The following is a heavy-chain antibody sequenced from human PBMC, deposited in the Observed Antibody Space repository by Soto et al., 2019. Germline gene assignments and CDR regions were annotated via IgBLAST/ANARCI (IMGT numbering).Heavy chain of an antibody. V-gene: IGHV2-26*01. CDR1: GFSLSNGKVG. CDR3: ARILFGRSVAGGYFYMDV. J-gene: IGHJ6*03. D-gene: IGHD6-19*01. Sequence: HVTLKESGPVLVKPTETLTLTCTVSGFSLSNGKVGVSWIRQPPGKALEWLAHIFSNDEKSYRTSLKSRLTSSEDTSKSQVVLTITNVDPVDTATYYCARILFGRSVAGGYFYMDVWGKGTTVTVSS. CDR2: IFSNDEK.